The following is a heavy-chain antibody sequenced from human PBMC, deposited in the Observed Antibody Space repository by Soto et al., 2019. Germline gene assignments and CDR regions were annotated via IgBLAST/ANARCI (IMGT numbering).Heavy chain of an antibody. D-gene: IGHD3-16*01. CDR3: AREGAHYAPFDL. CDR1: GYTFPDFA. Sequence: QAQLVQSGAEAKQPGASVRVSCKASGYTFPDFALHWVRQAPGQGLEWMGWINVGNGNTGYSRKFQGRVTNDRDMSATTAYREVTSLTSEDTAIYDCAREGAHYAPFDLWGQGTLVTVSS. V-gene: IGHV1-3*01. CDR2: INVGNGNT. J-gene: IGHJ4*02.